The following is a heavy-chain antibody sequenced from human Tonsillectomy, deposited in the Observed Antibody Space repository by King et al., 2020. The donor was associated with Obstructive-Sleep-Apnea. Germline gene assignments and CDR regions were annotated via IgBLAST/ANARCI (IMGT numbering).Heavy chain of an antibody. D-gene: IGHD1-14*01. Sequence: QLVQSGGGVVQPGGSLRLSCAASGFTFSTYGLHWVRQAPGKGLEWVAFLWSDGSNTHYADSVKGRFTISRDTSKKTLYLQISSLRAEDTALYYCARDGISGIDYWGQGVLVTVSS. J-gene: IGHJ4*02. CDR2: LWSDGSNT. CDR3: ARDGISGIDY. V-gene: IGHV3-33*01. CDR1: GFTFSTYG.